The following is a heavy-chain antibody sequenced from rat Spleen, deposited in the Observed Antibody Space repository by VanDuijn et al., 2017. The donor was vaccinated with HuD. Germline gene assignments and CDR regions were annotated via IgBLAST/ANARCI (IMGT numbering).Heavy chain of an antibody. D-gene: IGHD1-2*01. V-gene: IGHV2S12*01. CDR2: ISSGGST. J-gene: IGHJ3*01. CDR3: TRDGDSSWFAY. CDR1: GISLTSNG. Sequence: QVQLKESGPGLVQPSQTLSLTCTVSGISLTSNGVSWVRQPPGKGPEWIAAISSGGSTYYNSALKSRLSISRDTSKSQVFLKMNSRQTEDTAIYFCTRDGDSSWFAYWCQGTLVTVSS.